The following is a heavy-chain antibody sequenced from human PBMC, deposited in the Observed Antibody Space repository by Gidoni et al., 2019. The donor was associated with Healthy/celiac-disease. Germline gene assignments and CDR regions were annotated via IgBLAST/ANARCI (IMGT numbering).Heavy chain of an antibody. J-gene: IGHJ4*02. Sequence: QVQLVESGGGVVQPGRSLRLSCAASGFTFSSYAMHWVRQAPGKGLEWVAVISYDGSNKYYADSVKGRFTISRDNSKNTLYLQMNSLRAEDTAVYYCARDPGGYPRYYFDYWGQGTLVTVSS. V-gene: IGHV3-30-3*01. CDR2: ISYDGSNK. D-gene: IGHD5-12*01. CDR3: ARDPGGYPRYYFDY. CDR1: GFTFSSYA.